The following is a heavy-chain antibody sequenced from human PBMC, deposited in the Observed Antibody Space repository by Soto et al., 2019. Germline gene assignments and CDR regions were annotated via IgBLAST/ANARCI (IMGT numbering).Heavy chain of an antibody. J-gene: IGHJ4*02. CDR1: GGSFSSGDYY. D-gene: IGHD6-13*01. CDR3: DSRHGSPYFDC. Sequence: QVQLQESGPGLVKPSQTLSLTCTVSGGSFSSGDYYWSWIRQPPGKGLEWIGSIYYSGSTYYNPSLKVRVTLSVDTSKNQFALKLNYVTAADTAVYYCDSRHGSPYFDCWGQGTLVTVSS. CDR2: IYYSGST. V-gene: IGHV4-30-4*01.